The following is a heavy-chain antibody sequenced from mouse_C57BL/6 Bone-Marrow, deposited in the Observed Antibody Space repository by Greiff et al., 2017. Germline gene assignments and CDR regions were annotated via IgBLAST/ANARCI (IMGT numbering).Heavy chain of an antibody. CDR3: ARYCGYDGGYAMDY. J-gene: IGHJ4*01. CDR1: GYTFTSYW. D-gene: IGHD2-2*01. V-gene: IGHV1-55*01. CDR2: IYPGSGST. Sequence: QVQLQQSGAELVKPGASVKMSCKASGYTFTSYWITWVKQRPGQGLAWIGDIYPGSGSTNYNEKFKSKATLTVDTSSSTAYMQLSSLTSEDSAVYYCARYCGYDGGYAMDYWGQGTSVTVSS.